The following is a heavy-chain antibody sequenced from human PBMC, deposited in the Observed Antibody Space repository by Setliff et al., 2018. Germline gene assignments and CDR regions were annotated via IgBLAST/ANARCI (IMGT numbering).Heavy chain of an antibody. J-gene: IGHJ4*02. CDR2: ISAYTGNT. Sequence: ASVKVSCKASGYTFTDYGITWVRQAPGQGLEWMGWISAYTGNTKFAQKFQGRVTMTTDTSTSTAYLELRSLASDDTAVYYCSKLVRYCTTTACQGASGAEFWGQGTLVTVSS. CDR1: GYTFTDYG. CDR3: SKLVRYCTTTACQGASGAEF. D-gene: IGHD2-8*01. V-gene: IGHV1-18*01.